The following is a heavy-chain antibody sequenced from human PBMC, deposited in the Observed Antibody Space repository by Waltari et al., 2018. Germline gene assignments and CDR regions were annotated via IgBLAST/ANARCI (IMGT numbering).Heavy chain of an antibody. CDR3: GRARVQGVKYFDY. Sequence: DVQLVESGGGLVQPGGSLRLSWTPSGLSFGPYWMPRVRHCPGPGLMWVSRIDSDGSSTSYEGSVRGRFTISRDNAKNTLYLQMNSVRDEDTAVYYCGRARVQGVKYFDYWGRGTLVTVSS. CDR2: IDSDGSST. CDR1: GLSFGPYW. J-gene: IGHJ4*02. V-gene: IGHV3-74*01. D-gene: IGHD3-10*01.